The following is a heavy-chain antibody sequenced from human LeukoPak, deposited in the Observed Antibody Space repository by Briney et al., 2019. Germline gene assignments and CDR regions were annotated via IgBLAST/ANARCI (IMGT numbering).Heavy chain of an antibody. CDR2: ISYDGSNK. D-gene: IGHD6-13*01. J-gene: IGHJ4*02. Sequence: GGSLRLSCAASGFTFSSYAMHWVRQAPGKGLEWVAVISYDGSNKYYADSVKGRFTISRDNSKNTLYLQMNSLRAEDTAVYYCARGGWSSSPWSQGTLVTVSS. CDR3: ARGGWSSSP. CDR1: GFTFSSYA. V-gene: IGHV3-30-3*01.